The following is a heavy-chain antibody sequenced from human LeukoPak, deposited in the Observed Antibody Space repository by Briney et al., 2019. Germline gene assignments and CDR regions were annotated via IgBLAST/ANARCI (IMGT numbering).Heavy chain of an antibody. CDR3: ARYMVRGPET. J-gene: IGHJ5*02. Sequence: PSQTLSLTCTVSGGSISSGGYYWSWIRQPAGKGLEWIGRIYTSGSPNYNPSLKSRVTISVDTSKNQFSLKLSSVTAADTAVYYCARYMVRGPETWGQGTRVTVS. CDR2: IYTSGSP. CDR1: GGSISSGGYY. V-gene: IGHV4-61*02. D-gene: IGHD3-10*01.